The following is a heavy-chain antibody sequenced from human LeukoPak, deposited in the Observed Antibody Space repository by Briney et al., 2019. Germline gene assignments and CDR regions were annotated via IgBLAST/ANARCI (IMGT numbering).Heavy chain of an antibody. CDR1: GGSISTYF. D-gene: IGHD3-10*01. Sequence: SETLSLTSTVSGGSISTYFWSWIRQPAGKGLEWIGRIYTTETTNYNPSLKSRITMSVDTSKNQFSLKLSSVTAADTAVYYCARDHRGARLAFDIWGQGTMVTVSS. CDR2: IYTTETT. V-gene: IGHV4-4*07. J-gene: IGHJ3*02. CDR3: ARDHRGARLAFDI.